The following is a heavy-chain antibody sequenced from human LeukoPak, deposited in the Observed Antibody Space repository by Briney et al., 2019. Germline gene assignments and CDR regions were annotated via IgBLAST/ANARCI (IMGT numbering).Heavy chain of an antibody. CDR3: ARSATVATPLLDY. CDR1: GFTFSSYW. CDR2: IKQDGSEK. D-gene: IGHD4-23*01. Sequence: PGGSLRLSCAASGFTFSSYWMSWVRQAPGKGLEWVANIKQDGSEKYYVDSVKGRFTISRDNAKNSLYLQMNSLRAEDTAVYYCARSATVATPLLDYWGQGTLVTVSS. J-gene: IGHJ4*02. V-gene: IGHV3-7*01.